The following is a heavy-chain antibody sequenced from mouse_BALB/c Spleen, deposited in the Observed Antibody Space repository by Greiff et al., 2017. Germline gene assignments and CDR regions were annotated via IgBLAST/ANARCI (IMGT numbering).Heavy chain of an antibody. Sequence: QVQLQQPGAELVKPGASVKLSCKASGYTFTSYYMYWVKQRPGQGLEWIGGINPSNGGTNFNEKFKSKATLTVDKSSSTAYMQLSSLTSEDSAVYSRTRSRGNYAMDYWGQGTSVTVSS. CDR1: GYTFTSYY. V-gene: IGHV1S81*02. D-gene: IGHD6-1*01. CDR3: TRSRGNYAMDY. J-gene: IGHJ4*01. CDR2: INPSNGGT.